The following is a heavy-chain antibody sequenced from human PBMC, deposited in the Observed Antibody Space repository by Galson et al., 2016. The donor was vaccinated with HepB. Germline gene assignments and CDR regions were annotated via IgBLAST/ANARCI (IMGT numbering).Heavy chain of an antibody. V-gene: IGHV3-7*03. J-gene: IGHJ6*02. D-gene: IGHD3-22*01. CDR3: AREPPHYYDNNYEMDV. CDR1: GVTFSNCW. Sequence: SLRPSSAAAGVTFSNCWMTWVRQPPWKGRQWGANINQYGSVTNYVDSVKGRFTISRDNAENSLRLTMDSLSAADTAVYYCAREPPHYYDNNYEMDVWAKAPRSPSP. CDR2: INQYGSVT.